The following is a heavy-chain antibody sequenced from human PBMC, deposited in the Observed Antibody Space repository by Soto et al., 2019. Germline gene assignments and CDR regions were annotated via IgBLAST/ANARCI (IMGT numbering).Heavy chain of an antibody. Sequence: QLQLQESGPGLVKPSETLSFTCTVSGDSIGSSSHYWGWIRQPPGKGLEWIGCMDYSGSTHYNPSLRGRVSISVDTSKNQFSLRLTSVTAADTAVYYCARHPRGSIPYYMDVWGKGTTVSVSS. CDR2: MDYSGST. D-gene: IGHD3-10*01. J-gene: IGHJ6*03. CDR3: ARHPRGSIPYYMDV. CDR1: GDSIGSSSHY. V-gene: IGHV4-39*01.